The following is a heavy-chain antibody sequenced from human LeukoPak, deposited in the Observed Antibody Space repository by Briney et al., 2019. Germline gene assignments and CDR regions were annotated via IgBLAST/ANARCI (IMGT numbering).Heavy chain of an antibody. J-gene: IGHJ4*02. V-gene: IGHV1-69*13. D-gene: IGHD1-1*01. CDR2: IIPIFGTA. CDR3: ARALHLELHSYFDS. Sequence: SVKVSCKASGGTFSSYAISWVRQAPGQGLEWMGGIIPIFGTANYAQRFQGRVTITADESTSTAYMELSSLRSEDTAVYYCARALHLELHSYFDSWGQGTLVTVSS. CDR1: GGTFSSYA.